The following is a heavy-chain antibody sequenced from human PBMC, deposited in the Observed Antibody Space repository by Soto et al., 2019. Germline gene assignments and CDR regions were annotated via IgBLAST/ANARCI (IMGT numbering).Heavy chain of an antibody. CDR1: GGTFRAYY. CDR3: ARCIGDTVDSSSFYEY. D-gene: IGHD3-22*01. Sequence: PSEKLPLTCAVYGGTFRAYYWSWFHQPPGKGLEWIGEINHSGGTSYNPSLKSRVTISVDTSKSQFSLKLTSVTAADRAVYYCARCIGDTVDSSSFYEYWGQGTPVTVS. V-gene: IGHV4-34*08. CDR2: INHSGGT. J-gene: IGHJ4*02.